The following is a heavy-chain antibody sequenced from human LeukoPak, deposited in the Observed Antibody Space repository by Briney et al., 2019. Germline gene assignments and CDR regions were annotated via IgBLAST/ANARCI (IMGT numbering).Heavy chain of an antibody. CDR1: GFTFSSSA. D-gene: IGHD6-13*01. Sequence: GGSLRLSCAASGFTFSSSAMSWVRQAPGKGLEWVSAISNNGGYTYYADSVKGRFIISRDNSKNTVYLQMNSLRGEDTAMYYCARALEAAAGFDYWGQGTLVSVSS. CDR3: ARALEAAAGFDY. V-gene: IGHV3-23*01. J-gene: IGHJ4*02. CDR2: ISNNGGYT.